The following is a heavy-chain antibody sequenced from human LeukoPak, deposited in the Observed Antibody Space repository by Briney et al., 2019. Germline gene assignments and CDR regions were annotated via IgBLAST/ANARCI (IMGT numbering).Heavy chain of an antibody. CDR3: ARAETYYYGSGTGRNAFDI. D-gene: IGHD3-10*01. Sequence: GASVKVSCXASGYTFTSYYMHWVRQAPGQGLEWMGIINPSGGSTSYAQKFQGRVTMTRDTSTSTVYMELSSLRSEDTAVYYCARAETYYYGSGTGRNAFDIWGQGTMVTVSS. CDR2: INPSGGST. V-gene: IGHV1-46*01. J-gene: IGHJ3*02. CDR1: GYTFTSYY.